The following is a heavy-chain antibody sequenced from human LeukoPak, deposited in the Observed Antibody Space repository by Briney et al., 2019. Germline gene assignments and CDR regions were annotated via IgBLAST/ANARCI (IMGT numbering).Heavy chain of an antibody. V-gene: IGHV4-4*07. CDR2: IYVGGST. J-gene: IGHJ4*02. Sequence: SETLSLTCSVSGASISSYYWSWIRQPAGKGLEWIGRIYVGGSTDYNPSLKSRVTILKDMSKNQFSLRLSSVTAADTAVYYCARTNDFWTGYYEKWGQGTLVTVSS. CDR1: GASISSYY. CDR3: ARTNDFWTGYYEK. D-gene: IGHD3/OR15-3a*01.